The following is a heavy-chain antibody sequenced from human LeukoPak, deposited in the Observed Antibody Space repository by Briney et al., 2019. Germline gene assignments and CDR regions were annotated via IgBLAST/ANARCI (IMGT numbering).Heavy chain of an antibody. CDR3: ARDFIIPGPLYSSSWEATYWFDP. V-gene: IGHV3-30*04. J-gene: IGHJ5*02. D-gene: IGHD6-13*01. CDR1: GFTFSSYA. Sequence: GRSLRLSCAASGFTFSSYAMHWVRQAPGKGLEWVAVISYDGSNKYYADSVKGRFTISRDNSKNTLYLQMNSLRAEDTAVYYCARDFIIPGPLYSSSWEATYWFDPWSQGTLVTVSS. CDR2: ISYDGSNK.